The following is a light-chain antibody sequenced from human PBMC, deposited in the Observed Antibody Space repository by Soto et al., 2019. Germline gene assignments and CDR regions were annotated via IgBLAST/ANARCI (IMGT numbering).Light chain of an antibody. CDR3: CSCTSCGTWV. Sequence: QSALTQPASVSGSPGQSITISCTGTSSDVGNYNLVSWYQQHPGRAPRLIIYEVDNRPSGISHRFSGSKSGTTASLTISGLQADDEADYYCCSCTSCGTWVFGGGTQLTVL. CDR2: EVD. V-gene: IGLV2-14*02. J-gene: IGLJ3*02. CDR1: SSDVGNYNL.